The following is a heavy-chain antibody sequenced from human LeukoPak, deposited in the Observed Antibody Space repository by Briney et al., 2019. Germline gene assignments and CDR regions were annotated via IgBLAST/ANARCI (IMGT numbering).Heavy chain of an antibody. Sequence: GGSLRLSCAASGFTFSSYWMHWVRQAPGKGLVWVSRINSDGSSTSYADSVKGRFTISRDNSNNTLYLQMNSLRVEDTAIYFCAKDMGGRLGPWGQGTLVTVSS. CDR3: AKDMGGRLGP. CDR2: INSDGSST. V-gene: IGHV3-74*01. J-gene: IGHJ5*02. CDR1: GFTFSSYW. D-gene: IGHD1-26*01.